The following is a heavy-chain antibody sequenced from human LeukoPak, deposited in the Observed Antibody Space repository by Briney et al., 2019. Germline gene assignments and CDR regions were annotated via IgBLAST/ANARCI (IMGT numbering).Heavy chain of an antibody. J-gene: IGHJ6*03. Sequence: PSETLSLTCTVSGGSISSSSYYWGWIRQPPGKGLEWIGSIYYSGSTYYNPSLKSRVTISVDTSKNQFSLKLSSVTAADTAVYYCARAGGQWLVQDYYYYMDVWGKGTTVTVSS. CDR2: IYYSGST. CDR1: GGSISSSSYY. V-gene: IGHV4-39*07. CDR3: ARAGGQWLVQDYYYYMDV. D-gene: IGHD6-19*01.